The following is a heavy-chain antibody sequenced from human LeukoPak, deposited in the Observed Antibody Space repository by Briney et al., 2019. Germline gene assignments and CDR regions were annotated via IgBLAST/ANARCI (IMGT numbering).Heavy chain of an antibody. CDR1: GFTFCAHA. V-gene: IGHV3-30*01. D-gene: IGHD6-19*01. CDR3: ARAADSSGWYYFDS. CDR2: ISHDGRNK. J-gene: IGHJ4*02. Sequence: PGGSLRLSCAASGFTFCAHAMHWVRQAPGKGLEWVALISHDGRNKYNAASVEGRFTISRDKSKSTLYLQMNSLRIEDTAVYYCARAADSSGWYYFDSWGQGTLAIVSS.